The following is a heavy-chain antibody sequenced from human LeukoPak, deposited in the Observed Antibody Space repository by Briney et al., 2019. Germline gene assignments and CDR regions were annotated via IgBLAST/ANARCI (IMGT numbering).Heavy chain of an antibody. Sequence: ASVKVSCKASGYTFTGYYIHWVRQAPGQGLEWMGWINPNSGGANFAQRFQGRVTLTRDTSISTAYMELSRLRSDDTAVFYCARDRVGAGRNSFDYWGQGTLLTVSS. CDR2: INPNSGGA. V-gene: IGHV1-2*02. D-gene: IGHD1-26*01. J-gene: IGHJ4*02. CDR3: ARDRVGAGRNSFDY. CDR1: GYTFTGYY.